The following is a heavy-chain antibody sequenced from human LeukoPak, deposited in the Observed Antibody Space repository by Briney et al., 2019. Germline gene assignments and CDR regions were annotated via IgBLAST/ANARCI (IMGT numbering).Heavy chain of an antibody. Sequence: PSETPSLTCGVSGGSIRSTNWWSWVRQPPGQGLEWIGEISLSGQTNFNPSLNGRVTMSLDESRNQLSLKLTSVTAADTAIYYCSRESGAFCPFGYWGQGTLVIVPP. J-gene: IGHJ4*02. CDR1: GGSIRSTNW. D-gene: IGHD1-26*01. CDR3: SRESGAFCPFGY. V-gene: IGHV4/OR15-8*02. CDR2: ISLSGQT.